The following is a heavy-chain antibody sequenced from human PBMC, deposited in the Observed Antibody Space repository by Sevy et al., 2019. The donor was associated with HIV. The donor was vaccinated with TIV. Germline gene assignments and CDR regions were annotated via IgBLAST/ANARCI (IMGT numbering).Heavy chain of an antibody. D-gene: IGHD4-17*01. J-gene: IGHJ3*02. CDR1: GYSFTAYW. V-gene: IGHV5-51*01. Sequence: GESLKISCKGSGYSFTAYWIDWVRQVPGKGLEWMGTIYPGDSETRYSPSVQGQVTISAAKSLTTAYLQWSSLKASDTAVYYCARPTRLKVGIDFGTLDIWGQGTMVTVSS. CDR2: IYPGDSET. CDR3: ARPTRLKVGIDFGTLDI.